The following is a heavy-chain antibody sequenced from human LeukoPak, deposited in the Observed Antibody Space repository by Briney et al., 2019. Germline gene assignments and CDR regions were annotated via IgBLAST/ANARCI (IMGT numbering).Heavy chain of an antibody. Sequence: SETLSLTCTVSGGSISSYYWSWIRQPPGKGLEWIGYIYYSGSTNYNPSLKSRVTISVDTSKNQFSLQLNSVTPEDTAVYYCARDLGGATTEYYYGMDVWGQGTTVTVSS. CDR3: ARDLGGATTEYYYGMDV. D-gene: IGHD1-26*01. V-gene: IGHV4-59*12. CDR2: IYYSGST. J-gene: IGHJ6*02. CDR1: GGSISSYY.